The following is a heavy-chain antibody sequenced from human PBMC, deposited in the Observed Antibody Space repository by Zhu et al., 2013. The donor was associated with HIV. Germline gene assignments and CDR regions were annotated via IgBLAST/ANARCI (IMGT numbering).Heavy chain of an antibody. J-gene: IGHJ5*02. D-gene: IGHD4-17*01. CDR2: MNPNSGNT. CDR1: GYTFTSYD. V-gene: IGHV1-8*01. CDR3: ARWIHDYGDYEDLAGNWFDP. Sequence: QVQLVQSGAEVKKPGATVKVSCKASGYTFTSYDINWVRQATGQGLEWMGWMNPNSGNTGYAQKFQGRVTMTRNTSISTAYMELSSLRSEDTAVYYCARWIHDYGDYEDLAGNWFDPVGPGNPGPPSPQ.